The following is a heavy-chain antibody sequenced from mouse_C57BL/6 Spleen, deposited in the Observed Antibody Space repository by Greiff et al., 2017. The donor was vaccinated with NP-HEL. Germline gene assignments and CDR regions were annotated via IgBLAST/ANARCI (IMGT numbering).Heavy chain of an antibody. V-gene: IGHV1-19*01. Sequence: EVQLQQSGPVLVKPGASVKMSCKASGYTFTDYYMNWVKQSHGKSLEWIGVINPYNGGTSYNQKFKGKATLTVDKSSSTAYMELNSLTSEDSAVYYCAISYYDPFAYWGQGTLVTVSA. CDR2: INPYNGGT. CDR1: GYTFTDYY. D-gene: IGHD2-4*01. J-gene: IGHJ3*01. CDR3: AISYYDPFAY.